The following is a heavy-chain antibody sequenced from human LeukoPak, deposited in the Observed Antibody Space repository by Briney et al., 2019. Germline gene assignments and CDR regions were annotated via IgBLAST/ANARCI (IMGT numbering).Heavy chain of an antibody. CDR2: MYWDDDK. Sequence: SGPTLLNPRQTLTLTCTFSAFSLSTSGVGVGWIRQPPGKALEWLALMYWDDDKRYSPSLKSRLTITKDTSKHQVVLTMTNMDPVDTATYYCARGGHVRRFDYWGQGTLVTVSS. CDR1: AFSLSTSGVG. J-gene: IGHJ4*02. V-gene: IGHV2-5*02. D-gene: IGHD2-8*01. CDR3: ARGGHVRRFDY.